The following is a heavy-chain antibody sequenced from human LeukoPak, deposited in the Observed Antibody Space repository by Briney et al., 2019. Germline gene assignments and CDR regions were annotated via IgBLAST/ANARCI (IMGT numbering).Heavy chain of an antibody. CDR3: ASLASNWNYGSSAFDI. CDR2: IYPGDSDT. J-gene: IGHJ3*02. D-gene: IGHD1-7*01. Sequence: PGESLKISCKGSGYSFTSYWIGWVRQMPGKGLEWMGIIYPGDSDTRYSPSFQGQVTISADKSISTAYLQWSSLKASDTAMYYCASLASNWNYGSSAFDIWGQGTMVTVSS. CDR1: GYSFTSYW. V-gene: IGHV5-51*01.